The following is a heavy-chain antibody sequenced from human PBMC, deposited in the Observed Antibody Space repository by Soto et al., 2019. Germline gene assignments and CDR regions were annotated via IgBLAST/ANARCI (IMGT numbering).Heavy chain of an antibody. V-gene: IGHV4-4*02. CDR3: ARVRGGDSYYFDY. J-gene: IGHJ4*02. CDR1: SGSISSSNW. CDR2: IYHSGST. D-gene: IGHD4-17*01. Sequence: SETLSLTCAVSSGSISSSNWWGLVRQPPGKGLEWIGEIYHSGSTNYNPSLKSRVTISVDKSKNQFSLKLSSVTAADTAVYYCARVRGGDSYYFDYWGQGTLVTVSS.